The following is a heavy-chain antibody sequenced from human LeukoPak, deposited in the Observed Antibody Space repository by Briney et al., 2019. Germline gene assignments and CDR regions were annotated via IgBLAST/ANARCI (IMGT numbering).Heavy chain of an antibody. Sequence: PSETLSLTCAVYGGSFSGYYWSWIRQPPGKGLEWIGEINHSGSTNYNPSLKSRVTISVDASKNQFSLKLSSVTAADTAVYYCARANDSSGYYFPYFDYWGQGTLVTVSS. V-gene: IGHV4-34*01. CDR2: INHSGST. CDR1: GGSFSGYY. J-gene: IGHJ4*02. D-gene: IGHD3-22*01. CDR3: ARANDSSGYYFPYFDY.